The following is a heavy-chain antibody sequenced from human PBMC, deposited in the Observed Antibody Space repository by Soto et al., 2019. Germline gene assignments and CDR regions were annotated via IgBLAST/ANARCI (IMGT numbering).Heavy chain of an antibody. V-gene: IGHV1-18*01. D-gene: IGHD3-22*01. J-gene: IGHJ4*02. Sequence: VASVKVSCKASGYTFTSYGISWVRQAPGQGLEWMGWISAYNGNTNYAQKLQGRVTMTTDTSTSTAYMELRSLRSDDTAVYYCARVPQSVGVNYYDSSGYPDYWGQGTLVTVSS. CDR1: GYTFTSYG. CDR3: ARVPQSVGVNYYDSSGYPDY. CDR2: ISAYNGNT.